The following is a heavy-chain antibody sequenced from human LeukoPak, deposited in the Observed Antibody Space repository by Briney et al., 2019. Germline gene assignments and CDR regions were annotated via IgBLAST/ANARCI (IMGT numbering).Heavy chain of an antibody. V-gene: IGHV1-69*05. D-gene: IGHD1-26*01. CDR1: GGTFSSYA. CDR2: IIPIFGTA. CDR3: ARDPAAYSGSYYFYY. Sequence: ASVKVSCKASGGTFSSYAISWVRQAPGQGLKWMGRIIPIFGTANYAQKFQGRVTITTDESTSTAYMELSSLRSEDTAVYYCARDPAAYSGSYYFYYWGQGTLVTVSS. J-gene: IGHJ4*02.